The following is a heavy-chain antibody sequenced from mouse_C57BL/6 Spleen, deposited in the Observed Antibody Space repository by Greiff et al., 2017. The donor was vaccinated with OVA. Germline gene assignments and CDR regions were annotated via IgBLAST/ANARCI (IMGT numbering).Heavy chain of an antibody. V-gene: IGHV1-7*01. CDR1: GYTFTSYW. J-gene: IGHJ4*01. D-gene: IGHD2-4*01. CDR3: ATYDDDIMDY. Sequence: QVQLQQSGAELAKPGASVKLSCKASGYTFTSYWMHWVKQRPGQGLEWIGYINPSSGYTKYNQKFKDKATLTADKSSSTAYMPLRSLTYEDSAVYYCATYDDDIMDYWGQGTSVTVSS. CDR2: INPSSGYT.